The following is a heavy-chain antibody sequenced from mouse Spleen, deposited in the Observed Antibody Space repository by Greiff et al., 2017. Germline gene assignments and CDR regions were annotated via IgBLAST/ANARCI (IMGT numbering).Heavy chain of an antibody. CDR3: ARNEDYFDY. Sequence: VKVVESGPGLVAPSQSLSITCTVSGFSLTNYAVHWVRQSPGKGLEWLGVIWSDGSTDYNAAFISRLSISKDNSKSQVFFKMNSLQADDTAIYYCARNEDYFDYWGQGTTLTVSS. V-gene: IGHV2-4-1*01. CDR2: IWSDGST. J-gene: IGHJ2*01. CDR1: GFSLTNYA.